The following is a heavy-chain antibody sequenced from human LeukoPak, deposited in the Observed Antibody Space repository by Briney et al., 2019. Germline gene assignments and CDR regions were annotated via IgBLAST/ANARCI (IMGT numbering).Heavy chain of an antibody. CDR1: GFTFSSYA. CDR2: ISGRGGST. D-gene: IGHD6-19*01. J-gene: IGHJ1*01. Sequence: GGSLRLSCAASGFTFSSYAMTWVRQAPGKGLEWVSSISGRGGSTFYADSVKGRFTISRDNSKNTLYLQMNSLRVEDTAIYYCARSVKETGYISGCRHWGQGTLVTVSS. V-gene: IGHV3-23*01. CDR3: ARSVKETGYISGCRH.